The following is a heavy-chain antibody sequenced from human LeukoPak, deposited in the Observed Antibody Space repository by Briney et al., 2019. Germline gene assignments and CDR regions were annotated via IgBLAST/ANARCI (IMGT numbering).Heavy chain of an antibody. V-gene: IGHV3-21*04. Sequence: GVSLRLSCAASGFTFSSYSMNWVRQAPGKGLEGGSSISTTSRYIYYADSVKGRFTISRDNSKNTLYLQMNSLRGEDTAVYYCAKDRYHTTLKNADYWGQGILVTVSS. CDR3: AKDRYHTTLKNADY. CDR1: GFTFSSYS. J-gene: IGHJ4*02. CDR2: ISTTSRYI. D-gene: IGHD4-17*01.